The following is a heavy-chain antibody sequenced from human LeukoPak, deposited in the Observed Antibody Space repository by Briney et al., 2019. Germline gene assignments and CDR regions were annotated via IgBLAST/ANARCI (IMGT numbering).Heavy chain of an antibody. J-gene: IGHJ4*02. CDR3: ARDLDSSGPYYFDY. Sequence: ASVKVSCKASGYTFTGYYMHWVRQAPGQGLEWMGWINPNSGGTNYAQKFQGRVTMTRDTSISTAYMELSRLRSDDTAVYYCARDLDSSGPYYFDYWGQGTLVTVSS. CDR1: GYTFTGYY. D-gene: IGHD3-22*01. V-gene: IGHV1-2*02. CDR2: INPNSGGT.